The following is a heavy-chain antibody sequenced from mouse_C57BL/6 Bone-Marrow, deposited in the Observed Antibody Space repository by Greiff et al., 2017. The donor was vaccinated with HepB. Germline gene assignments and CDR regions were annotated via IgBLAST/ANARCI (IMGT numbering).Heavy chain of an antibody. CDR3: AGPRTGTTFDY. CDR2: INPGDGDT. V-gene: IGHV1-82*01. Sequence: QVQLQQSGPELVKPGASVKISCKASGYAFSSSWMNWVKQRPGKGLEWIGRINPGDGDTNYNGKFKGKATLTADKSSSTAYMQLSSLTSEDSAVYFCAGPRTGTTFDYWGQGTTLTVSS. D-gene: IGHD4-1*01. J-gene: IGHJ2*01. CDR1: GYAFSSSW.